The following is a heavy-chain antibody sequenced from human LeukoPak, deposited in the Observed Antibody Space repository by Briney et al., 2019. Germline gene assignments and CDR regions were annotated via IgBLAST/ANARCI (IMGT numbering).Heavy chain of an antibody. J-gene: IGHJ5*02. CDR2: VSYSGST. D-gene: IGHD4-17*01. Sequence: SETLSLTCVVSGGSVSGYYWGWIRQPPGRGLEWIGYVSYSGSTNYNPSLKSRLTISLDTSKSQFSLRLSSVTAADTAVYYCTRGRKFSEIYGFWFDPWGQGTLVTVSS. V-gene: IGHV4-59*02. CDR1: GGSVSGYY. CDR3: TRGRKFSEIYGFWFDP.